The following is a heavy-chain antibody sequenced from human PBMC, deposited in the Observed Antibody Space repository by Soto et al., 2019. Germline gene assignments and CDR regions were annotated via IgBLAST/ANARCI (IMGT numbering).Heavy chain of an antibody. J-gene: IGHJ5*02. CDR2: IYWNDDS. Sequence: QITLKESGPTLVKPTQTLTLTCTFSGFSLTTGGAGVGWIRQPPGKALEWLALIYWNDDSRYSPSLKSRLTITKDTSKNQVVLRMTNMDPVDTATYYCVHRGYGNYPRDNWFDPWGQGIMVIVSS. D-gene: IGHD4-17*01. V-gene: IGHV2-5*01. CDR3: VHRGYGNYPRDNWFDP. CDR1: GFSLTTGGAG.